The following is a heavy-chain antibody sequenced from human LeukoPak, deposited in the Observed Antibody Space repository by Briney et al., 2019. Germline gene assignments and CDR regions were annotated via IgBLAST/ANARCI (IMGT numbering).Heavy chain of an antibody. Sequence: GGSLRLSCAASGFTFSSFALSWVRQAPGKGLEWVSSISGSGDSTYYMESVKGRFTISRDNAKNSLYLQMDSLRAEDTAVYYCARDDSKWLVPLLNYYYGMDVWGQGTTVTVSS. V-gene: IGHV3-23*01. D-gene: IGHD6-19*01. CDR2: ISGSGDST. CDR3: ARDDSKWLVPLLNYYYGMDV. J-gene: IGHJ6*02. CDR1: GFTFSSFA.